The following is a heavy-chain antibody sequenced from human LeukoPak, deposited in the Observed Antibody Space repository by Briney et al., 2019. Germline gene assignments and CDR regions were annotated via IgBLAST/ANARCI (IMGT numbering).Heavy chain of an antibody. Sequence: GGSLRLSCAASGFTFSSYAMIWVRQAPGKGLEWVSAISDNSVTTYYADSVKGRFTISRDNSKNTLFLHMNNLRADDTAIYYCARSPVARSYWGQGTLVTVSS. CDR2: ISDNSVTT. V-gene: IGHV3-23*01. CDR3: ARSPVARSY. J-gene: IGHJ4*02. D-gene: IGHD4-23*01. CDR1: GFTFSSYA.